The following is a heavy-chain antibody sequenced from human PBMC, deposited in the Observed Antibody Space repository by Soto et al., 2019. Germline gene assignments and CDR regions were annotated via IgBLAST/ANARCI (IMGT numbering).Heavy chain of an antibody. V-gene: IGHV4-59*08. CDR1: GGSFSNYY. CDR3: SYGAPSRY. J-gene: IGHJ4*02. Sequence: QMQLQESGPGLVKPSETLSLTCSVSGGSFSNYYWAWIRQAPGQGLEWIGSIYNSGTTNYNPSLKSRFIISIESSKSQFSLRLNSVTVAYSAVYFCSYGAPSRYWGQGILVAVSS. CDR2: IYNSGTT. D-gene: IGHD4-17*01.